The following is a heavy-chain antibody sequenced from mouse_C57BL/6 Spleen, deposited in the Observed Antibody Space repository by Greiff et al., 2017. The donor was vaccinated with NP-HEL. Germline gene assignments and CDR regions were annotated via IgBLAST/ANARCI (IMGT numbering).Heavy chain of an antibody. J-gene: IGHJ1*03. CDR2: ISDGGSYT. V-gene: IGHV5-4*01. Sequence: EVQLVESGGGLVKPGGSLKLSCAASGFTFSSYAMSWVRQTPEKRLEWVATISDGGSYTYYPDNVKGRFTISRDNAKNNLYLQMSHLKSEDTAMYYCARDRTGAYWDFDGWGTGTTVTVSS. CDR3: ARDRTGAYWDFDG. D-gene: IGHD4-1*01. CDR1: GFTFSSYA.